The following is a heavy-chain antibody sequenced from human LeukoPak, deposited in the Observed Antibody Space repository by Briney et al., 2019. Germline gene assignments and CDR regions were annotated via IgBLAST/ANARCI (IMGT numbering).Heavy chain of an antibody. D-gene: IGHD1-26*01. J-gene: IGHJ4*02. V-gene: IGHV3-21*06. CDR3: ARLSASSYGKYCFDY. CDR2: ITGDNNYI. CDR1: GFTFSTYA. Sequence: GESLRLSCAASGFTFSTYAMEWVRQAPGKGLEWVSSITGDNNYIYYADSVKGRFTISRDNAKNSLFLHMSSLRAGDTAVYYCARLSASSYGKYCFDYWGQGALVTVSS.